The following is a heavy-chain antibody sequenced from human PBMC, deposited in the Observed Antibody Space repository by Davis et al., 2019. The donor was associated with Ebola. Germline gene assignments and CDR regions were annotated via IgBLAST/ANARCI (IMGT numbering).Heavy chain of an antibody. CDR3: ARVSYYYYGMDV. Sequence: SETLSLTCTVSGGSISSYYWSWIRQPPGKGLEWIGYIYYSGSTNYNPSLKSRVTISVDMSKNQFSLKLSSVTAADTAVYYCARVSYYYYGMDVWGKGTTVTVSS. J-gene: IGHJ6*04. CDR2: IYYSGST. CDR1: GGSISSYY. V-gene: IGHV4-59*01.